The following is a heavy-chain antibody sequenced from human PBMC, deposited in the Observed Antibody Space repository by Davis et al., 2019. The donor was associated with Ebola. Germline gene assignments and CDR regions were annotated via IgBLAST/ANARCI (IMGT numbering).Heavy chain of an antibody. CDR1: GFTFSSYN. D-gene: IGHD2-15*01. CDR2: ISSSSYYI. Sequence: PGGSLRLSCAASGFTFSSYNMNWVRQAPGKGLEWVSSISSSSYYIYYADSVKGRFTISRDNAKNSLYLQMNSLRAEDTAVYYCARVGGNCYGYWGQGALVSVSS. J-gene: IGHJ4*02. V-gene: IGHV3-21*01. CDR3: ARVGGNCYGY.